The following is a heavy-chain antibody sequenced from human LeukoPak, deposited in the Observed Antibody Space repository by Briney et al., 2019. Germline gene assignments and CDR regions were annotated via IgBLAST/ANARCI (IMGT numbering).Heavy chain of an antibody. CDR2: ISGSGGST. V-gene: IGHV3-23*01. CDR1: GFTFSSYA. D-gene: IGHD6-13*01. Sequence: GGSLRLSCAASGFTFSSYAMSWVRQAPGKGLEWVSAISGSGGSTYYADSVKGRFTISRDNSKNTLYLQMNSLRAEDTAVYYCARDQGGQQLVLGFDYWGQGTLVTVSS. CDR3: ARDQGGQQLVLGFDY. J-gene: IGHJ4*02.